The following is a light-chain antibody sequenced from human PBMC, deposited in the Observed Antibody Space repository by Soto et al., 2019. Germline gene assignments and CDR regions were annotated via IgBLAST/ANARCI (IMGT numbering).Light chain of an antibody. J-gene: IGKJ1*01. Sequence: DIVMTQSPDSLVVSLGERATINCKSSQSVLYSSNNKNYLAWYQQKRGQPPKLLIHWASTRDSGVPDRFSGSVSGTDFPLTISSLQSEDVAVYYCHQYYSFPTFGQGTKVEIK. V-gene: IGKV4-1*01. CDR1: QSVLYSSNNKNY. CDR3: HQYYSFPT. CDR2: WAS.